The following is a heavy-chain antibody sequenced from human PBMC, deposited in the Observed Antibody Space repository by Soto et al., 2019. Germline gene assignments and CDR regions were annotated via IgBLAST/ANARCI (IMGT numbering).Heavy chain of an antibody. Sequence: GSLRLSCAASGFTFSTYSMNWVRQAPGKGLEWVSSVSSSSTYIYYADSVKGRFTISRDNAKNSLYLQMNSLRAEDTAVYYCARDLKPSTSVTLVVDCWGQGTLVTVSS. V-gene: IGHV3-21*01. D-gene: IGHD4-4*01. J-gene: IGHJ4*02. CDR3: ARDLKPSTSVTLVVDC. CDR2: VSSSSTYI. CDR1: GFTFSTYS.